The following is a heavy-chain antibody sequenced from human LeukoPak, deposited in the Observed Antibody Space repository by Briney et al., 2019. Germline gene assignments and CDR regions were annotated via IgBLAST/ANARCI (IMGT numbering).Heavy chain of an antibody. CDR2: ISASGGRT. V-gene: IGHV3-23*01. CDR3: PRGVLRSFDWSHDAFDV. CDR1: GFTFSCYA. D-gene: IGHD3-9*01. J-gene: IGHJ3*01. Sequence: GGSLRLSCAASGFTFSCYAMTWVRQAPGKGLEWVSAISASGGRTYYADSVKGRFTISRDNSINTLYLQMNSLRAEDTAVYYCPRGVLRSFDWSHDAFDVWGQGTMVTVSS.